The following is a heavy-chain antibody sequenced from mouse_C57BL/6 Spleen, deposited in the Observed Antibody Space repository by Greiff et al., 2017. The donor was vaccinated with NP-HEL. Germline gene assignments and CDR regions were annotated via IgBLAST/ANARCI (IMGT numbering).Heavy chain of an antibody. V-gene: IGHV8-8*01. J-gene: IGHJ4*01. CDR3: ASSPYDYGSRYAMDY. CDR1: GFSLSTFGMG. CDR2: IWWDDDK. D-gene: IGHD1-1*01. Sequence: QVTLKVSGPGILQPSQTLSLTCSFSGFSLSTFGMGVGWIRQPSGKGLEWLAHIWWDDDKYYNPALKSRLTLSKDTSKNQVFLKIANVDTADTATYYCASSPYDYGSRYAMDYWGQGTSVTVSS.